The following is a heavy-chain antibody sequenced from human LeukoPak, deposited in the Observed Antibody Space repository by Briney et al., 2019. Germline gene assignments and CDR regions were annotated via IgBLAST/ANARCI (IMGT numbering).Heavy chain of an antibody. CDR1: GLTFSSYG. J-gene: IGHJ4*02. CDR2: ISGSGGST. Sequence: PGGTLRLSCAASGLTFSSYGMSWVRQAPGKGLEWVSAISGSGGSTYYADSVKGRFTISRDNSKNTLYLQMNSLRAEDTAVYYCAKGLPYGSGSYYKTRYDYFDYWGQGTLVTVSS. V-gene: IGHV3-23*01. D-gene: IGHD3-10*01. CDR3: AKGLPYGSGSYYKTRYDYFDY.